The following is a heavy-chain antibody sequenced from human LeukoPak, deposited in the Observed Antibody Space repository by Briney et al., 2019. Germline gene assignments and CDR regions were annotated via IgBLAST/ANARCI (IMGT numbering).Heavy chain of an antibody. CDR3: AATYYYDSSSYGLDY. CDR1: GFTFSSYA. CDR2: ISSNGGST. Sequence: GGSLRLSCAAPGFTFSSYAMHWVRQAPGKGLEYVSAISSNGGSTYYANSVKGRFTISRDNSKNTLYLQMGSLRAEDMAVYYCAATYYYDSSSYGLDYWGQGTLVTVSS. J-gene: IGHJ4*02. D-gene: IGHD3-22*01. V-gene: IGHV3-64*01.